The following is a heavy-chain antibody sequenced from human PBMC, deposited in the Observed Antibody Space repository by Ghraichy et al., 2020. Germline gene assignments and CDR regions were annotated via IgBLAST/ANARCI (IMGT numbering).Heavy chain of an antibody. D-gene: IGHD5/OR15-5a*01. J-gene: IGHJ6*02. Sequence: GASLRLSCAASGFTFSSYAMSWVRQAPGKGLEWVSAISGSGGSTYYADSVKGRFTISRDNSKNTLYLQMNSLRAEDTAVYYCAKDWRSTPYYYYGMDVWGQGTTVTVSS. CDR3: AKDWRSTPYYYYGMDV. CDR1: GFTFSSYA. CDR2: ISGSGGST. V-gene: IGHV3-23*01.